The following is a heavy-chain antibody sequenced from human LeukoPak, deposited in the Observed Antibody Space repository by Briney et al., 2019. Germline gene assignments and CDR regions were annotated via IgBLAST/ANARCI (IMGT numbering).Heavy chain of an antibody. CDR1: GDSVSTNSVA. D-gene: IGHD2-15*01. V-gene: IGHV6-1*01. CDR2: TYYRSKWNN. Sequence: SQTLSLTCAISGDSVSTNSVAWNWIRQSPSRGLEWLGRTYYRSKWNNDYAVSVKSRITINPDTSKNQFSLQLNSVTPDDTALYYCARGRYSGFDLWGQGTMVAVSS. CDR3: ARGRYSGFDL. J-gene: IGHJ3*01.